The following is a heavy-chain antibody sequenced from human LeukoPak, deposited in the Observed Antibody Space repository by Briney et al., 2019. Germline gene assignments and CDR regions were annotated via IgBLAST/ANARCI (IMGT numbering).Heavy chain of an antibody. Sequence: SETLSLTCTVSGGSISSDYCSWIRQPPGTGLELIGYIYYSGSTNYNPSLKSRVTISVDTSTNQFSLTLSSVTAAAAAAYYCARASGSGSYSPYSFDYWGQGTLVTVSS. CDR2: IYYSGST. CDR3: ARASGSGSYSPYSFDY. D-gene: IGHD3-10*01. CDR1: GGSISSDY. J-gene: IGHJ4*02. V-gene: IGHV4-59*08.